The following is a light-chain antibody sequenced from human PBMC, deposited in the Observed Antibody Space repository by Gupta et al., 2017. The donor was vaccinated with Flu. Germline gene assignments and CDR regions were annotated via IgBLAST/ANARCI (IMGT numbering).Light chain of an antibody. J-gene: IGKJ1*01. V-gene: IGKV3-15*01. CDR3: QQYNYWPGT. CDR2: GAS. CDR1: QSVSSS. Sequence: EIVMTQSPGTLSVSPGERATLSCRASQSVSSSLAWYQQKPGQPPRLLIYGASTRATGIPARFSGSGSGTDFTLTISSLQSEDFAVYYCQQYNYWPGTFGQGTKVEIK.